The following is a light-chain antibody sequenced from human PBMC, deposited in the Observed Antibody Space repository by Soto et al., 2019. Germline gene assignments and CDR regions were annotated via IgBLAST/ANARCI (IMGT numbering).Light chain of an antibody. CDR2: GAF. CDR1: QSVSDTY. Sequence: EIVLTQSPGTLSLSPGERATLSCRTSQSVSDTYLAWYQQKPGQAPRLLIYGAFTRATGIPDRFSGSGSGTDFTITIAKVEPEDFAVYFCHQYDTSPDTFGQGTKLEI. V-gene: IGKV3-20*01. CDR3: HQYDTSPDT. J-gene: IGKJ2*01.